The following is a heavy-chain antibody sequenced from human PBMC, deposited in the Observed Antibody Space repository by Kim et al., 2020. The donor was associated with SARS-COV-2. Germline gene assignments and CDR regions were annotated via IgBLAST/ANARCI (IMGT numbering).Heavy chain of an antibody. V-gene: IGHV3-66*01. D-gene: IGHD5-18*01. CDR2: IYSGGST. CDR3: ASPLRGYSYGQIDAFDI. CDR1: GFTVSSNY. Sequence: GGSLRLSCAASGFTVSSNYMSWVRQAPGKGLEWVSVIYSGGSTYYADSVKGRFTISRDNSKNTLYLQMNSLRAEDTAVYYCASPLRGYSYGQIDAFDIWGQGTMVTVSS. J-gene: IGHJ3*02.